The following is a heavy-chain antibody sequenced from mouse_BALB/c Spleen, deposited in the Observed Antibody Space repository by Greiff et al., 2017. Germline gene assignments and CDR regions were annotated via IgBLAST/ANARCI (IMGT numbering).Heavy chain of an antibody. J-gene: IGHJ3*01. D-gene: IGHD2-4*01. CDR2: IRLKSNNYAT. CDR1: GFTFSNYW. CDR3: TSGSMITTGAWFAY. V-gene: IGHV6-6*02. Sequence: EVNVVESGGGLVQPGGSMKLSCVASGFTFSNYWMNWVRQSPEKGLEWVAEIRLKSNNYATHYAESVKGRFTISRDDSKSSVYLQMNNLRAEDTGIYYCTSGSMITTGAWFAYWGQGTLVTVSA.